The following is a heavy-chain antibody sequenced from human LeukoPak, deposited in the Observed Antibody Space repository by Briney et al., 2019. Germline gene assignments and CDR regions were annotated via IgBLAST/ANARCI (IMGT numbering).Heavy chain of an antibody. CDR1: GFTFSSYG. CDR2: ISYDGSNK. J-gene: IGHJ3*02. D-gene: IGHD2-2*01. V-gene: IGHV3-30*03. CDR3: ARPSVVVPAALLNDAFDI. Sequence: PGRSLRLSCAASGFTFSSYGMHWVRQAPGKGLEWVAVISYDGSNKYYADSVKGRFTISRDNSKNTLYLQMNSLRAEDTAVYYCARPSVVVPAALLNDAFDIWGQGTMVTVSS.